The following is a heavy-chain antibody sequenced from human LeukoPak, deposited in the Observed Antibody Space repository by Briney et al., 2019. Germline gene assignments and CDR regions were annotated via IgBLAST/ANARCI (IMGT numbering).Heavy chain of an antibody. CDR3: ARAVTGLDDY. J-gene: IGHJ4*02. D-gene: IGHD6-19*01. CDR1: GFXFSDYW. Sequence: PGGSLRLSCAASGFXFSDYWIHWVRRVPGKGLVWVSRISNDGSHTLYADSVRGRFTISRDNAKNTLFLQMNSLRAEDTAVYYCARAVTGLDDYWGQGTLVTVSS. CDR2: ISNDGSHT. V-gene: IGHV3-74*01.